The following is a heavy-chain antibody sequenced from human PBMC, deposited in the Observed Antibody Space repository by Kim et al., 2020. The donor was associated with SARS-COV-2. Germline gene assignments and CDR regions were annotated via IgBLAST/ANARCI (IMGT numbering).Heavy chain of an antibody. CDR2: IYSGGST. V-gene: IGHV3-53*04. CDR3: ARGQDYYDSSGYYSDAFDI. D-gene: IGHD3-22*01. J-gene: IGHJ3*02. CDR1: GFTVSSNY. Sequence: GGSLRLSCAASGFTVSSNYMSWVRQAPGKGLEWVSVIYSGGSTYYADSVKGRFTISRHNSKNTLYLQMNSLRAEDTAVYYCARGQDYYDSSGYYSDAFDIWGQGTMVTVSS.